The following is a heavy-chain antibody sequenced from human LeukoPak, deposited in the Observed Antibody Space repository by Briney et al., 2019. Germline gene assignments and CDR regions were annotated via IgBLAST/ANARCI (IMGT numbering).Heavy chain of an antibody. J-gene: IGHJ6*03. CDR3: ARAFGVAARGQADYYYYMDV. CDR2: INPSGGSA. D-gene: IGHD6-6*01. Sequence: GASVKVSCKASGYTFTSYYMHWVRQAPGQGLEWMGLINPSGGSASYAQKFQGRVTMTRDMSTSTVYMELSSLRSEDTAVYYCARAFGVAARGQADYYYYMDVWGKGTTVTVSS. CDR1: GYTFTSYY. V-gene: IGHV1-46*01.